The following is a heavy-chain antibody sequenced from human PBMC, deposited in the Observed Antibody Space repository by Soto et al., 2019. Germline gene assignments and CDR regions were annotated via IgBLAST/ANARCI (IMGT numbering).Heavy chain of an antibody. J-gene: IGHJ3*02. V-gene: IGHV4-34*01. Sequence: QVQLHQWGAGLLKPSDTLSLTCAVYGGSFSGYYWSWIRQPPGKGLEWIGEINHSGSTNYNPSLKSRVNISVDASKNPFSLKLSSVTAADTAVYSCAGSGNLVNYYGSGYACDIWGQGTMVTVSS. CDR3: AGSGNLVNYYGSGYACDI. CDR1: GGSFSGYY. D-gene: IGHD3-10*01. CDR2: INHSGST.